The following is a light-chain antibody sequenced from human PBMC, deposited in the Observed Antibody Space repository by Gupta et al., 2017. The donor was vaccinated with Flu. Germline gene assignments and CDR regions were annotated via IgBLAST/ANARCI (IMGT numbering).Light chain of an antibody. J-gene: IGLJ3*02. CDR3: ATWDDSLNGGV. V-gene: IGLV1-44*01. CDR2: SNS. Sequence: QSVLTQPPSASGTPGQTVTISCSGSSSNIGSNTVNWYQQVPGAAPKLLIHSNSQRPSGVPDRVSGSKSGASAHLAISGLQSEDEAEYYGATWDDSLNGGVFGGVTKLTVL. CDR1: SSNIGSNT.